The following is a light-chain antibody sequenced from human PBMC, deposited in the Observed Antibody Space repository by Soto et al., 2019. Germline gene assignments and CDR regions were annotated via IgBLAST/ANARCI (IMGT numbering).Light chain of an antibody. J-gene: IGKJ1*01. Sequence: DIVLTQSPGTLYLSPGERATLSCRASQSVSSGYLAWYQQRPGQAPRLLIYGASTRATGIPDRFSGSGSGTDFTLTISRLEPEDFAVYYCQQYNSYWTFGQGTKVDIK. CDR1: QSVSSGY. CDR3: QQYNSYWT. CDR2: GAS. V-gene: IGKV3-20*01.